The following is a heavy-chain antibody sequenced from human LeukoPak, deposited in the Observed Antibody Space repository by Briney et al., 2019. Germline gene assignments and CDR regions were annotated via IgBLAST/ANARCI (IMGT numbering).Heavy chain of an antibody. CDR2: ISADGTEK. Sequence: GGSLRLSCVGSGFTFSSYALHWLRQGPGKGVEWVAVISADGTEKYYADSVKGRFTMSRDNFKNTLFLQMNSLRTDDTAVYFCARDAPYSGGCCAFDIWGQGTTVTVSS. J-gene: IGHJ3*02. V-gene: IGHV3-30-3*01. CDR1: GFTFSSYA. D-gene: IGHD6-19*01. CDR3: ARDAPYSGGCCAFDI.